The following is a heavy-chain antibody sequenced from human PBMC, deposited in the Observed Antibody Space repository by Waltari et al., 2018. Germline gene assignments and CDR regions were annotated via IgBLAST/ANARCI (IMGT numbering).Heavy chain of an antibody. CDR2: INHITGDT. CDR1: NGSINNHY. D-gene: IGHD2-2*01. Sequence: QVHLQESGTGLVKHSETLSLTCTVSNGSINNHYWSWIRQPPGKRMEWIGWINHITGDTNYNPSLESRVIISSYLSKNQSSLKLTSVTAADTAIYYCAREGSLYSSTGGLIGPWGQGMLVTVSS. J-gene: IGHJ5*01. V-gene: IGHV4-59*11. CDR3: AREGSLYSSTGGLIGP.